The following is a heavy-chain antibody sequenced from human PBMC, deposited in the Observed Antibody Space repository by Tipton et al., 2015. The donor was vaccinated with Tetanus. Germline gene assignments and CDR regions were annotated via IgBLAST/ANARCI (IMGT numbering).Heavy chain of an antibody. CDR1: GFTFNSYP. CDR2: SYAGGNYA. CDR3: AKVRGTMRYSFDS. D-gene: IGHD1-26*01. J-gene: IGHJ5*01. Sequence: SLRLSCAASGFTFNSYPMNWVRQAPGKGLGWVSVSYAGGNYAYYADSVKGRFTTSRDDSKSTLYLHMTSLRAEDTAVYYCAKVRGTMRYSFDSWGQGTLVTVSS. V-gene: IGHV3-23*03.